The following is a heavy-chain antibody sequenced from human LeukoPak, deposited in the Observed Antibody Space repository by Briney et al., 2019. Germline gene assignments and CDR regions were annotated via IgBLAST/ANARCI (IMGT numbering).Heavy chain of an antibody. CDR3: AKDLYGSGWYNYFDP. D-gene: IGHD6-19*01. J-gene: IGHJ5*02. CDR1: GFTFSSHA. CDR2: TSRDGSAK. Sequence: GGSLRLSCGASGFTFSSHAMTWVRQAPGKGLEWVAMTSRDGSAKYYGDSVRGRFSISRDNSKNTLYLQMNSLRPEDTAVYHCAKDLYGSGWYNYFDPWGQGALVTVSS. V-gene: IGHV3-30*18.